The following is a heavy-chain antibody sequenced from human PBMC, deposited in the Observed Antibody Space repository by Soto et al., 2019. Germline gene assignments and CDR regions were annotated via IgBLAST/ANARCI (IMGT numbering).Heavy chain of an antibody. CDR1: GGSFSGYY. J-gene: IGHJ6*02. CDR3: AREWGYDFWSGPAPYYGMDV. CDR2: INHSGST. V-gene: IGHV4-34*01. D-gene: IGHD3-3*01. Sequence: SETLSLTCAVYGGSFSGYYWSWIRQPPGKGLEWIGEINHSGSTNYNPSLKSRVTISVDTSKNQFSLQLNSVTPEDTAVYYCAREWGYDFWSGPAPYYGMDVWGQGTTVTVSS.